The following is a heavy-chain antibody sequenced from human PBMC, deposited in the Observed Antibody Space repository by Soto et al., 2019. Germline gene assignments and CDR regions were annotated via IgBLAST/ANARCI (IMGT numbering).Heavy chain of an antibody. J-gene: IGHJ6*02. CDR2: IYYDHSIK. CDR3: ANGGEGGGEDQYDYCLGV. Sequence: QMPLVDSGGGVVQPWRSLRLSCAASGFIVSSYGMHWVRQAPGTGLEWVTVIYYDHSIKYYGDSVKGGFTMSRNNSKNKLYGHRNSLDATDTVMYYYANGGEGGGEDQYDYCLGVWAHGST. V-gene: IGHV3-33*08. D-gene: IGHD3-16*01. CDR1: GFIVSSYG.